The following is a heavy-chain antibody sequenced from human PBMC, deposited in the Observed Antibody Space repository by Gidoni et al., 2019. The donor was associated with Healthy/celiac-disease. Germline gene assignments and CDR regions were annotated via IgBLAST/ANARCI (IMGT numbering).Heavy chain of an antibody. J-gene: IGHJ6*02. Sequence: EVQLVESGGGLVQPGGSLRLSCAASGFTFSRYAMSWVRQAPGKGLAWVSAISGSGGSTYYADSVKGRFTISRDNSKNTLYLQMNSLRAEDTAVYYCAKDGAAMVTDYYYGMDVWGQGTTVTVSS. CDR1: GFTFSRYA. CDR2: ISGSGGST. D-gene: IGHD5-18*01. CDR3: AKDGAAMVTDYYYGMDV. V-gene: IGHV3-23*04.